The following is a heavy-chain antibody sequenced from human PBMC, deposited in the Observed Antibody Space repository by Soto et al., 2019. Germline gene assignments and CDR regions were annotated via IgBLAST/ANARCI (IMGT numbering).Heavy chain of an antibody. CDR1: GFTFSSYW. J-gene: IGHJ4*02. CDR3: ASGSTMVRGVIGGNFYFDY. V-gene: IGHV3-7*05. Sequence: VQLVESGGGLVQPGGSLRLSCAASGFTFSSYWMSWVRQAPGKGLEWVANIKQDGSEKYYVDSVKGRFTISRDNAKNSLYLQMNSLRAEDTAVYYCASGSTMVRGVIGGNFYFDYWGQGTLVTVSS. CDR2: IKQDGSEK. D-gene: IGHD3-10*01.